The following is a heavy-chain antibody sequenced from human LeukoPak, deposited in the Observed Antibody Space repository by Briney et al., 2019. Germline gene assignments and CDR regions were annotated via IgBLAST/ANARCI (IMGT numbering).Heavy chain of an antibody. CDR1: GGSISSSNW. CDR3: ATLWFGELGSWFDP. D-gene: IGHD3-10*01. V-gene: IGHV4-4*02. CDR2: IYHSGST. Sequence: SGTLSLTCAVSGGSISSSNWWSWGRQPPGKGREWIGEIYHSGSTNYNPSLKSRVTISVDKSKNQFSLKLSSVTAADTAVYYCATLWFGELGSWFDPWGQGTLVTVSS. J-gene: IGHJ5*02.